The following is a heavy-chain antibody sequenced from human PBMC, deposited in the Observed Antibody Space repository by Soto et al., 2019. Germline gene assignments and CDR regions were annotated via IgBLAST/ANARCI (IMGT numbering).Heavy chain of an antibody. CDR2: INTLSGDT. Sequence: QVQLVQSGAEVKKPGASVKVSCKASGYTFSGYYMHWVRQAPGQGLEWMGWINTLSGDTSFPQKFQGRLAMTRDTSIDTAFMEVSRLTSDDTAIYSCARSLLSVILPLAYWGQGTLVSVSS. J-gene: IGHJ4*02. CDR1: GYTFSGYY. D-gene: IGHD3-3*02. V-gene: IGHV1-2*02. CDR3: ARSLLSVILPLAY.